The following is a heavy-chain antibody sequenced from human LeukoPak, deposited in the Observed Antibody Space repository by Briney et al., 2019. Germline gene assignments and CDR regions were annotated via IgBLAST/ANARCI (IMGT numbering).Heavy chain of an antibody. V-gene: IGHV1-69*13. CDR3: ARGWQLGGDLGDAFDI. CDR2: IIPIFGTT. D-gene: IGHD2-21*01. CDR1: GGTFSSYT. J-gene: IGHJ3*02. Sequence: SVKVSCKTSGGTFSSYTITWVRQAPGQGLEWMGGIIPIFGTTNYAQKFQGRVTITANESTSTAYMELSSLRSEDTAVYYCARGWQLGGDLGDAFDIWGQGTMVTVSS.